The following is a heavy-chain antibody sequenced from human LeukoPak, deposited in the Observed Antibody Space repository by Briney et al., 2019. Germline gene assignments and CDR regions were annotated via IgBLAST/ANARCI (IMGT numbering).Heavy chain of an antibody. CDR1: GVIFSSYA. CDR2: INPDGSAQ. CDR3: ARDKDAGYFDY. D-gene: IGHD2-2*01. Sequence: GGSLRLSCAASGVIFSSYAMSWVRQAPGRGPDWVANINPDGSAQYYAASVKGRFTVSRDNAKNSLYLQMSSLRAEDTAVYYCARDKDAGYFDYWGQGTLVTVSS. J-gene: IGHJ4*02. V-gene: IGHV3-7*01.